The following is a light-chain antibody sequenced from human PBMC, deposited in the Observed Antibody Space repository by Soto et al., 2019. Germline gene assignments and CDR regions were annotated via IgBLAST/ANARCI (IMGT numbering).Light chain of an antibody. V-gene: IGKV1-39*01. Sequence: DIQMTQSPSSLSASVGDRVTITCRASQSISSYLNWYQQRPGKAPKLLIYAASSLQSGVPSRFSGSGSGTDFTLTISSLQPEDFATYYRQQYGSSRWTFGQGTKVDIK. CDR2: AAS. CDR3: QQYGSSRWT. CDR1: QSISSY. J-gene: IGKJ1*01.